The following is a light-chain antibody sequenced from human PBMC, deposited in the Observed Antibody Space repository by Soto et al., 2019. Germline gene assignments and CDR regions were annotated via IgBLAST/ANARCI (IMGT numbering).Light chain of an antibody. V-gene: IGLV2-14*01. CDR3: NSYTSSSTYV. CDR1: SSDVGGYNY. Sequence: QSALTQPASVSGSPGQSITISCTGTSSDVGGYNYVSWYQQHPGKAPKLMIYEVSNRSSGVSNRFSGSKSGNTASLTISGLQAEDEADYYCNSYTSSSTYVFGTGTQLTVL. J-gene: IGLJ1*01. CDR2: EVS.